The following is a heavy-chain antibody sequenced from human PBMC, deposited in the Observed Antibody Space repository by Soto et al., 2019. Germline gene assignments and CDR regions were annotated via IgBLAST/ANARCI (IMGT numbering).Heavy chain of an antibody. CDR1: GGSISSYY. D-gene: IGHD3-10*01. Sequence: SETLSLTCTVSGGSISSYYWSWIRQPPGKGLEWIGYIYYSGSTNYNPSLKSRVTISVDTSKNQFSLKLSSVTAADTAVYYCARCSITMVRGVTYNWFDPWGQGTLVTVSS. CDR3: ARCSITMVRGVTYNWFDP. CDR2: IYYSGST. J-gene: IGHJ5*02. V-gene: IGHV4-59*01.